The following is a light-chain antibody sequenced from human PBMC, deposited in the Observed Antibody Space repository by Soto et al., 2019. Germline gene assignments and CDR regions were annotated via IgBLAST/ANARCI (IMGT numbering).Light chain of an antibody. CDR2: EVS. V-gene: IGLV2-8*01. CDR3: SSYAGSNNYV. CDR1: SSDVGGYNY. Sequence: QAVRTQPPSASGSPGQSVTISCTGTSSDVGGYNYVSWYQQHPSKAPKLMIYEVSKRPSGVPDRFSGSKSGNPASLTVSGLQAEDEADYCCSSYAGSNNYVFGTGTKVTVL. J-gene: IGLJ1*01.